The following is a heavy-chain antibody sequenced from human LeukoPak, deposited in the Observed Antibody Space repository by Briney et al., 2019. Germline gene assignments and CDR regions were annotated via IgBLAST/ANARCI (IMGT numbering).Heavy chain of an antibody. CDR3: AKGISSSNS. CDR2: ISYDGSNK. J-gene: IGHJ4*02. V-gene: IGHV3-30-3*01. D-gene: IGHD2/OR15-2a*01. Sequence: AGGSLRLSCAASGFTFSSYAMHWVRQAPGKGLEWVAVISYDGSNKYYADSVKGRFTISRDNSKNTLYLQMNSLRVEDTAVYYCAKGISSSNSWGQGTLATVSS. CDR1: GFTFSSYA.